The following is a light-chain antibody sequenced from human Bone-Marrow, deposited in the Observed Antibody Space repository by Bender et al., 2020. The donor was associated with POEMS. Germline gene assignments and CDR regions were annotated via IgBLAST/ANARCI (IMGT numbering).Light chain of an antibody. CDR1: STDVGAYNY. CDR3: SAYTGDIPYV. Sequence: QSALTQPASVSGSPGQSITISCTGTSTDVGAYNYVSWYQQHAGKAPKLIIYEVYNRPSGVSNRFSGSKSGNTASLTISDLQAEDEADYFCSAYTGDIPYVFGTGTTVTVL. V-gene: IGLV2-14*03. CDR2: EVY. J-gene: IGLJ1*01.